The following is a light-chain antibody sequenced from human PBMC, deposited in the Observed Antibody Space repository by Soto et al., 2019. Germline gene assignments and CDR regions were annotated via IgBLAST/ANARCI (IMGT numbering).Light chain of an antibody. CDR1: QSISSW. V-gene: IGKV1-5*01. CDR2: HAS. CDR3: QQYMSYS. J-gene: IGKJ1*01. Sequence: DIQMTPSPSTLSASVGDRVTITCRASQSISSWLAWYQQKPGKAPKLLIYHASTLESGVPSRFSGSGSGTEFTLTISSLQPDDFATYYCQQYMSYSFGQGTKVDIK.